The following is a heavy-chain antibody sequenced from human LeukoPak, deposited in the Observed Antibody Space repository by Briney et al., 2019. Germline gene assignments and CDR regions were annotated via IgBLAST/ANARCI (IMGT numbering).Heavy chain of an antibody. Sequence: GGSLRLSCAASGFTFSSYSMNWVRQAPGKGLEWVSSISSSSSYIYYADSVKGRFTISRDNAKSSLYLQMNSLRAEDTAVYYCARDLPDYDILTGFGGGDYWGQGTLVTVSS. CDR3: ARDLPDYDILTGFGGGDY. CDR1: GFTFSSYS. V-gene: IGHV3-21*01. CDR2: ISSSSSYI. D-gene: IGHD3-9*01. J-gene: IGHJ4*02.